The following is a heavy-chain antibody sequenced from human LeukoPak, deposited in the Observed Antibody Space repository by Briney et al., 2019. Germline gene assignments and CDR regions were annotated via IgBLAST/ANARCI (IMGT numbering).Heavy chain of an antibody. CDR2: IYYSGNT. Sequence: SETLSLTCGVSGGSISSYYWSWIRQSPGKGLEWIGYIYYSGNTNYNSSLKSRVTISVDMSKNQFSLKLNSVTAADTAVYYCARHVGSGYYLDYRGQGTLVTVSS. CDR1: GGSISSYY. CDR3: ARHVGSGYYLDY. V-gene: IGHV4-59*08. D-gene: IGHD3-22*01. J-gene: IGHJ4*02.